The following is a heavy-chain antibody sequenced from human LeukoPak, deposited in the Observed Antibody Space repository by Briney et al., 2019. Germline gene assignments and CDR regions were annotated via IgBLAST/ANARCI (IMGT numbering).Heavy chain of an antibody. CDR1: GFSFSSYA. J-gene: IGHJ6*02. CDR2: ISYDGRSE. Sequence: GGSLRLSCAASGFSFSSYAMHWDRQAPGKGLEWVAVISYDGRSEYYADSVKGRFTISRDISKNTVYLQMNSLRPEDTAVYYCARGGDSWSGYSYGMDVWGQGTTVTVSS. V-gene: IGHV3-30*04. CDR3: ARGGDSWSGYSYGMDV. D-gene: IGHD3-3*01.